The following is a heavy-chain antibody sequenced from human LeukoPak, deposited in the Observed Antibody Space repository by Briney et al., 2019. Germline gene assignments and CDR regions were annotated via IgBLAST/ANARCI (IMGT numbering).Heavy chain of an antibody. J-gene: IGHJ2*01. CDR1: GFTFSSYS. V-gene: IGHV3-21*01. Sequence: NPGGSLRLSCAASGFTFSSYSMNWVRQAPGKGLEWVSSISRSRSYIYYVDSVKGRFTISRDNAKTSLYLQMNSLRAEDTAVYYCARDLPDELPSFDLWGRGTLVTVSS. CDR2: ISRSRSYI. CDR3: ARDLPDELPSFDL. D-gene: IGHD1-26*01.